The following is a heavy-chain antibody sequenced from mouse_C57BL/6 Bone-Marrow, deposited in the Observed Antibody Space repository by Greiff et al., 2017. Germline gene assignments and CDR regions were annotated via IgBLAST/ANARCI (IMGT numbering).Heavy chain of an antibody. Sequence: QVQLKESGAELARPGASVKLSCKASGYTFTSYGISWVKQRTGQGLEWIGEIYPRSGNTYYNEKFKGKATLTADKSSSTAYMELRSLTSEDSAVYFCARRPITTVVANWYFDVWGTGTTVTVSS. J-gene: IGHJ1*03. CDR2: IYPRSGNT. CDR1: GYTFTSYG. D-gene: IGHD1-1*01. V-gene: IGHV1-81*01. CDR3: ARRPITTVVANWYFDV.